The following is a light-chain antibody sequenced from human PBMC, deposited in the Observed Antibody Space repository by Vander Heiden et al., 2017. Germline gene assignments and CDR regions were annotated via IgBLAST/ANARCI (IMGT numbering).Light chain of an antibody. CDR3: LQDYNYPRT. CDR1: QGIRND. CDR2: AAS. J-gene: IGKJ1*01. Sequence: AIQMTQSPSSLSASVGDRVNITCRATQGIRNDLGWYQQKPGKAPKLLIYAASTLQSGVPARFSGSGSGTDFTLTISSLQPEDFATYYCLQDYNYPRTFGQGTKVEIK. V-gene: IGKV1-6*01.